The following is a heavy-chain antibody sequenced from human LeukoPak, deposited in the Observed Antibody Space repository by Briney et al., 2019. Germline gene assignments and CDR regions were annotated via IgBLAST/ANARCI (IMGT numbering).Heavy chain of an antibody. CDR1: GFTFSSYS. V-gene: IGHV3-48*01. CDR2: ISSSTSTI. Sequence: GGSLRLSCAASGFTFSSYSMNWVRQAPGKGREWVSYISSSTSTISYADSVKGRFTISRDNAKNSLYLQMNSLRAEDTAVYYCARGTEYYYGMDVWGQGTTVTVSS. CDR3: ARGTEYYYGMDV. D-gene: IGHD1-14*01. J-gene: IGHJ6*02.